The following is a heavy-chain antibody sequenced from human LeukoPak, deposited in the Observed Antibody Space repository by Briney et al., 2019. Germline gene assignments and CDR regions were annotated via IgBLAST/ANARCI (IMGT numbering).Heavy chain of an antibody. CDR2: IFYSGST. CDR1: GGSVSSTSHH. J-gene: IGHJ4*02. Sequence: SETLSLTCTVSGGSVSSTSHHWDWIRQPPGQGLEWIGSIFYSGSTYYSPSLKSRVTISVDTSKNQFSLKLSSVTAADTAVYYCARHFGYSSGWYDYWGQGTLVTVSS. D-gene: IGHD6-19*01. V-gene: IGHV4-39*01. CDR3: ARHFGYSSGWYDY.